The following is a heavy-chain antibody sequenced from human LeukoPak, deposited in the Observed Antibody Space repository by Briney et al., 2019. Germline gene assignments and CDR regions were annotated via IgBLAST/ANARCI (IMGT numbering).Heavy chain of an antibody. V-gene: IGHV3-74*01. CDR3: ARGLSGYASSLGY. CDR2: INSDGSST. Sequence: GGSLRLSCAASRFTFSSYWMHWVRQAPGKGLVWVSRINSDGSSTSYADSVRGRFSISRDNAKNTLYLQMNSLRAEDTAVYYCARGLSGYASSLGYWGQGTLVTVSA. D-gene: IGHD6-6*01. CDR1: RFTFSSYW. J-gene: IGHJ4*02.